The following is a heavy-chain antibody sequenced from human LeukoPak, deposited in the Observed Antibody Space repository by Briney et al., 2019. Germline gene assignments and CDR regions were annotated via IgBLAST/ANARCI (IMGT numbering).Heavy chain of an antibody. CDR1: GYTFTGYY. J-gene: IGHJ4*02. CDR3: ARAPSLWFGESRFDY. CDR2: INPNSGGT. V-gene: IGHV1-2*02. Sequence: GASVKVSCKASGYTFTGYYMHWVRQAPGQGLEWMGWINPNSGGTNYAQKFQGRVTMTRDTSISTAYMELSRLRSDDTAVYYCARAPSLWFGESRFDYWGQGTLVTVSS. D-gene: IGHD3-10*01.